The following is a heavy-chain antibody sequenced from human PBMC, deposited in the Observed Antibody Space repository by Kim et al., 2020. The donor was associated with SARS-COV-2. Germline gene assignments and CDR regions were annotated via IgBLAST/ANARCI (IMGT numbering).Heavy chain of an antibody. V-gene: IGHV7-4-1*02. Sequence: NPTYAQGFTGRFVFSLDTSVSTAYLQISSLKAEDTAVYYCARAATRRHDYWGQGTLVTVSS. CDR2: NP. CDR3: ARAATRRHDY. J-gene: IGHJ4*02.